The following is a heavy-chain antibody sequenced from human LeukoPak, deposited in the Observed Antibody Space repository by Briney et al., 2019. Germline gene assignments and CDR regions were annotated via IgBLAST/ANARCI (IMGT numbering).Heavy chain of an antibody. V-gene: IGHV1-2*02. CDR2: VNPKNGGT. J-gene: IGHJ4*02. CDR3: ARRGAYFDY. CDR1: GYSFTGYY. Sequence: VSVKVSCKTSGYSFTGYYMHWVRQAPGQGLEWMGWVNPKNGGTNYPQKFQGRVTMTTDTSVGTAYMELSSLASDDTAVYYCARRGAYFDYWGQGTLVTVSS.